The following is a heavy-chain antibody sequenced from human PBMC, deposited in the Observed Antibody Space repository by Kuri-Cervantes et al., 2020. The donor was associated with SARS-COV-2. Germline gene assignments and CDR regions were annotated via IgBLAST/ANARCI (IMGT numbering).Heavy chain of an antibody. Sequence: GGSLRLSCAASGFGVTSYNVNWVRQAPGKGLEWVALISYDGGNTYYADSAQGRFTISRDNSEKTLYLEMNSLRAEDTAVYYCARVSRITIFGVANDAFDIWGQGTMVTVSS. CDR2: ISYDGGNT. CDR3: ARVSRITIFGVANDAFDI. V-gene: IGHV3-30*03. J-gene: IGHJ3*02. CDR1: GFGVTSYN. D-gene: IGHD3-3*01.